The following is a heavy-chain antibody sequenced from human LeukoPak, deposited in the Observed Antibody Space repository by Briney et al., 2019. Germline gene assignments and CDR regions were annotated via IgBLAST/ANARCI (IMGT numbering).Heavy chain of an antibody. D-gene: IGHD3-3*01. Sequence: QAGGSLRLSCGASGFSFISYWMHWVRQTPEKRLVWVSYIDPYGGDTNYADSVKGRFTISRDDSKNTLYLQMNSLRAEDTAVYYCATHKLRFLEWLFSYWGQGTLVTVSS. CDR3: ATHKLRFLEWLFSY. CDR2: IDPYGGDT. V-gene: IGHV3-74*01. J-gene: IGHJ4*02. CDR1: GFSFISYW.